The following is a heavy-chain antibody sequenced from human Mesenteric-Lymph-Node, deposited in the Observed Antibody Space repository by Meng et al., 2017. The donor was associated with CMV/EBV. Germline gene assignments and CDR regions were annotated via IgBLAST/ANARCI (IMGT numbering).Heavy chain of an antibody. CDR1: YTFTGYY. J-gene: IGHJ4*02. CDR3: ARGNYDFWSGYSEIFDY. D-gene: IGHD3-3*01. CDR2: INPNSGGT. Sequence: YTFTGYYMHWVRQAPGQGLEWMGWINPNSGGTNYAQKFQGRVTMTRDMSISTAYMELSRLRSDDTAVYYCARGNYDFWSGYSEIFDYWGQGTLVTVSS. V-gene: IGHV1-2*02.